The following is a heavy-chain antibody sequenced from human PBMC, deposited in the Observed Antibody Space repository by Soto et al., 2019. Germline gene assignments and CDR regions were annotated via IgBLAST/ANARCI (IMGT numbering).Heavy chain of an antibody. CDR3: AKEDDPYYYHYMDV. CDR2: ISGSGGST. J-gene: IGHJ6*03. D-gene: IGHD1-1*01. Sequence: GGSLRLSCAASGFTFGSYAMSWVRQAPGKGLEWVSSISGSGGSTYYADSVKGRFTISRDTSKNTLYLQMNSLRVEDTAVYYCAKEDDPYYYHYMDVWGKGTTVTVS. V-gene: IGHV3-23*01. CDR1: GFTFGSYA.